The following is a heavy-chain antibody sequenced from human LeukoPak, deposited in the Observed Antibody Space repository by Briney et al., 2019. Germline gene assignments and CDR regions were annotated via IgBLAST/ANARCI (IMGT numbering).Heavy chain of an antibody. D-gene: IGHD3-22*01. CDR3: AKDISPHYYDSSGKFDY. CDR1: GFTFSSYW. Sequence: GGSLRLSCAASGFTFSSYWMSWVRQAPGKGLEWVSGISWNSDNIGYADSVKGRFTISRDNAKNSLYLQMNSLRAEDTALYYCAKDISPHYYDSSGKFDYWGQGTLVTVSS. V-gene: IGHV3-9*01. J-gene: IGHJ4*02. CDR2: ISWNSDNI.